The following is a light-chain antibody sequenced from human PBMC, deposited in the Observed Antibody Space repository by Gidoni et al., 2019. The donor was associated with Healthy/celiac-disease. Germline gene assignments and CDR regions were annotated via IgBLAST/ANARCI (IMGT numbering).Light chain of an antibody. J-gene: IGKJ4*01. CDR3: QRRSNWLT. CDR1: QSVSSY. CDR2: DAS. V-gene: IGKV3-11*01. Sequence: EIVLTQSPATLSLSPGERATLSCRASQSVSSYLAWYQQKPGQAPRLLIYDASNRATGIPARFSGSGSGTDFTLTISLEPEDFAVYYCQRRSNWLTFGGGTKVEIK.